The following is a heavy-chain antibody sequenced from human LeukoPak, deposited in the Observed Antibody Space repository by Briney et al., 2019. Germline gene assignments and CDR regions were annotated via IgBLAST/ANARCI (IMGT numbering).Heavy chain of an antibody. Sequence: ASVKVSCKASGYTFTGYYMHWVRLAPGQGLEWMGWISPNSGATNYAQRFLGRVTMTRDTSISTAYMELSRLISDDTAVYYCARTRGYTAYEPIDYWGQGTLVTVSS. CDR1: GYTFTGYY. CDR3: ARTRGYTAYEPIDY. J-gene: IGHJ4*02. D-gene: IGHD5-12*01. V-gene: IGHV1-2*02. CDR2: ISPNSGAT.